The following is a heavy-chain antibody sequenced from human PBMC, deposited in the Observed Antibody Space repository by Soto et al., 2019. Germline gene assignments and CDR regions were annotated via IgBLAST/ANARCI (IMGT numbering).Heavy chain of an antibody. CDR2: ISGSAGST. D-gene: IGHD3-10*01. CDR1: GFLFSTYV. J-gene: IGHJ4*02. CDR3: AKAPAYYYGSGTSHFDY. Sequence: GGSLRLSCEASGFLFSTYVMSWVRQVPGRGLEWVSGISGSAGSTYYADSVKGRFTISRDNSKNTLYLQMNSLRVEDTAVYYCAKAPAYYYGSGTSHFDYWGQGTLVTVSS. V-gene: IGHV3-23*01.